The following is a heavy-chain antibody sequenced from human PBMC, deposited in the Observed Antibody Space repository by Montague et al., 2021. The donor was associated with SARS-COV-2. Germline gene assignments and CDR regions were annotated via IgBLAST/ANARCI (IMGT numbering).Heavy chain of an antibody. D-gene: IGHD2-2*03. CDR1: GSTRRNNYY. J-gene: IGHJ4*02. CDR2: IKYRTNG. V-gene: IGHV4-39*01. Sequence: SETLSLTCSFSGSTRRNNYYCGWIRQPAGNGLEWVRRIKYRTNGYNSPSIRSRVTISVHTSRSQFSLQPTSVTVADTAIYSRARGIDLGFVVSRSHYFDTWGQGTLVSVSS. CDR3: ARGIDLGFVVSRSHYFDT.